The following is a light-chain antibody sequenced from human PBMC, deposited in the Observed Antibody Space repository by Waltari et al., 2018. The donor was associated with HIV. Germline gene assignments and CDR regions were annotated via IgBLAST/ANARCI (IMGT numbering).Light chain of an antibody. V-gene: IGKV4-1*01. CDR1: LSVLHSSSNKNC. Sequence: DIVMTQSPDSLAVSLGERATIYCRSSLSVLHSSSNKNCLAWYQQKPGQPPKLLIYWASTRASGVPDRYSGGGFGTEFSLTISSLQAEDVAGYYCQQFYYDPYTFGQGTKLEIK. CDR2: WAS. CDR3: QQFYYDPYT. J-gene: IGKJ2*01.